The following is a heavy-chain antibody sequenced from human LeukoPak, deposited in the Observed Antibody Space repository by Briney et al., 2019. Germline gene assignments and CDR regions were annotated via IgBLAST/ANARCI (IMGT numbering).Heavy chain of an antibody. CDR3: ARGTSNQQY. J-gene: IGHJ4*02. D-gene: IGHD1-14*01. V-gene: IGHV4-59*01. Sequence: SETLTSTCTVSGGAISSSYWSWIRQPPGQGLEWIGYIYYSGSTNYNPSLKSRVTISVDTSKNQFSLKLSSVTAADTAVYYCARGTSNQQYRGQGTLVTVSS. CDR1: GGAISSSY. CDR2: IYYSGST.